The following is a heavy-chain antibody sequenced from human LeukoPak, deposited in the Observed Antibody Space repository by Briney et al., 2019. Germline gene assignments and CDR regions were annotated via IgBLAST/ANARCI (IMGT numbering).Heavy chain of an antibody. D-gene: IGHD3-22*01. CDR2: ISSSGSTI. V-gene: IGHV3-11*01. CDR1: GFTFSDYY. CDR3: ARADSSAVIELYYYYYGMDV. J-gene: IGHJ6*02. Sequence: GGSLRLSCAASGFTFSDYYMSWIRQAPGKGLEWVSYISSSGSTIYYADSVKGRFTIPRDNAKNSLYLQMNSLRAEDTAVYYCARADSSAVIELYYYYYGMDVWGQGTTVTVSS.